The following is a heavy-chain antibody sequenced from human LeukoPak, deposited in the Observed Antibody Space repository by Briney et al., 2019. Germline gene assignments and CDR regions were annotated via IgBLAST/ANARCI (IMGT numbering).Heavy chain of an antibody. CDR1: GYRFTSYW. V-gene: IGHV5-51*01. Sequence: GESLKISCKASGYRFTSYWIGCVRQMPGKGLEWKGIIYPGDSDARYSPSFQGQVTISVDKSISTTYLQWSSLEASDTAMYYCARHVDSFFDYWGQGTLVTLSS. CDR2: IYPGDSDA. CDR3: ARHVDSFFDY. J-gene: IGHJ4*02. D-gene: IGHD2-15*01.